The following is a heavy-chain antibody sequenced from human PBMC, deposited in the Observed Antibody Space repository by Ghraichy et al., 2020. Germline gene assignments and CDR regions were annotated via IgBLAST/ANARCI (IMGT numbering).Heavy chain of an antibody. CDR2: IYHSGGT. Sequence: SQTLSLTCTVSGDSITSGDYYWTWIRQQPGKGLEWIGYIYHSGGTYYNPSLKSRLTISVDTSKNQFSLKLSSVTAADTAVYYCARDHAGAYYYYAMDAWGQGTTVTVSS. CDR3: ARDHAGAYYYYAMDA. J-gene: IGHJ6*02. CDR1: GDSITSGDYY. V-gene: IGHV4-31*03. D-gene: IGHD2-8*02.